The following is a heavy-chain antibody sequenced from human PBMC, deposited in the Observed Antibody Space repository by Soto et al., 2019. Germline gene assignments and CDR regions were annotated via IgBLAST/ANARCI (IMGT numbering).Heavy chain of an antibody. D-gene: IGHD3-22*01. CDR3: SRRDRSAFSYSWDP. Sequence: LSETLSLTGTLSGGSISSGDYYWSWIRQHPGKGLEGFGTIYFSGTTCCNPYLKSRVPIAVDKSKNQFSLNLGSVTAADPAVYYWSRRDRSAFSYSWDPWGQGHLVTVS. CDR1: GGSISSGDYY. V-gene: IGHV4-31*03. J-gene: IGHJ5*02. CDR2: IYFSGTT.